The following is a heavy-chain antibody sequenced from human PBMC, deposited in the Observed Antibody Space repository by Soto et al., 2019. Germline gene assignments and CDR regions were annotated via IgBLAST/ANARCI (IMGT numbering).Heavy chain of an antibody. CDR2: ISYDGSNK. J-gene: IGHJ3*02. Sequence: GGSLRVSCAASGFTFSSYAMHWVRQAPGKGLEWVAVISYDGSNKYYADSVKGRFTISRDNSKNTLYLQMNSLRAEDTAVYYCARFNGDYYVRAFDIWGQGTMVTVSS. V-gene: IGHV3-30-3*01. D-gene: IGHD4-17*01. CDR1: GFTFSSYA. CDR3: ARFNGDYYVRAFDI.